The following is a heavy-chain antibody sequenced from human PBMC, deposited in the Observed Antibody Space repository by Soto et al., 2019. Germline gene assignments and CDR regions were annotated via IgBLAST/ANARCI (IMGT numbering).Heavy chain of an antibody. CDR1: AFTFSNYG. J-gene: IGHJ4*02. D-gene: IGHD5-12*01. V-gene: IGHV3-23*01. CDR2: ISSGGST. CDR3: AKENSGYEK. Sequence: TGGSLRLSCAASAFTFSNYGMSWVRQAPGKGLEWVSAISSGGSTFSAESVRGRFTISRDNSRNTLYLQMNSLRAEDTAVYYCAKENSGYEKWGQGTLVTVSS.